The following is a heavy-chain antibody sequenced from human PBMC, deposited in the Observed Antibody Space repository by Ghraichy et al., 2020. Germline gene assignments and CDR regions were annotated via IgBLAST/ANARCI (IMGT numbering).Heavy chain of an antibody. CDR3: AKDVHYYSDSRELDY. CDR1: GFTFSSYG. CDR2: ISYDGTNK. D-gene: IGHD3-22*01. Sequence: GGSLRLSCAASGFTFSSYGMHWVRQAPGKGLGWVAVISYDGTNKYYADSVKGRFTISRDNSKNTLYLQMNSLRAEDTAVYYCAKDVHYYSDSRELDYWCQGTLVTVSS. V-gene: IGHV3-30*18. J-gene: IGHJ4*02.